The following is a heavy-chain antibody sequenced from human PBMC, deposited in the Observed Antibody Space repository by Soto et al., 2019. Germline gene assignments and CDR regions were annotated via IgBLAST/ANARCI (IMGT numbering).Heavy chain of an antibody. J-gene: IGHJ6*03. CDR3: ARSYYDFWSGSRYCYMDV. CDR1: GGSIISSSDY. CDR2: IYYSGST. V-gene: IGHV4-39*01. Sequence: SETLSLTCTVSGGSIISSSDYWDWIRQPPGKGLEWIGNIYYSGSTYYNPSLKSRVTISVDTSRNQFSLKLSSVTAADTAVYYCARSYYDFWSGSRYCYMDVWGKGTTVTVSS. D-gene: IGHD3-3*01.